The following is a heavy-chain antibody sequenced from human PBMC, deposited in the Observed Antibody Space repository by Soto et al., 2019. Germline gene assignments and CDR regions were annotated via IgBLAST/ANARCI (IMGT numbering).Heavy chain of an antibody. J-gene: IGHJ4*02. D-gene: IGHD7-27*01. CDR3: ARKAWVRFDY. Sequence: WETLSLTCAVSGDSISSSVWWTWVRQAPGKGLEWIGEVFHTGDTNYNPSLRSRVTMSVDKSTNEFSLKVTSVTAADTAIYYCARKAWVRFDYWGQGALVTVSS. V-gene: IGHV4-4*02. CDR1: GDSISSSVW. CDR2: VFHTGDT.